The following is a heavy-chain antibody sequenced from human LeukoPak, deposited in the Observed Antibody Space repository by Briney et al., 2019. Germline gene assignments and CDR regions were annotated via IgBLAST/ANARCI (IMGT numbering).Heavy chain of an antibody. CDR1: GGSISSYY. CDR3: ARGGAGGSYFFVWFDP. Sequence: SETLSLTCTVSGGSISSYYWSWIRQPPGKGLEWIGYIYYSGSTNYTPSLKSRVTISVDTSKNQFSLKLSSVTAADTAVYYCARGGAGGSYFFVWFDPWGQGTLVTVSS. V-gene: IGHV4-59*12. J-gene: IGHJ5*02. CDR2: IYYSGST. D-gene: IGHD1-26*01.